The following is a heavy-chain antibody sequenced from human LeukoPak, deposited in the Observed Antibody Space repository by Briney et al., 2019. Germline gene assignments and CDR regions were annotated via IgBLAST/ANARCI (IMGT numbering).Heavy chain of an antibody. CDR1: GYTFTGYY. CDR3: ARTEYYYDSSGQANWFDP. D-gene: IGHD3-22*01. J-gene: IGHJ5*02. Sequence: ASVKVSCKASGYTFTGYYMHWVRQAPGQGLEWTGWINPNSGGTNYAQKFQGRVTMTRDTSISTAYMELSRLRSDDTAVYYCARTEYYYDSSGQANWFDPWGQGTLVTVSS. V-gene: IGHV1-2*02. CDR2: INPNSGGT.